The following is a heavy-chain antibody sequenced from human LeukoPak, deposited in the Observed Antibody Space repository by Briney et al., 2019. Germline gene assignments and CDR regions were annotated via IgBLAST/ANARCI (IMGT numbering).Heavy chain of an antibody. V-gene: IGHV4-38-2*01. CDR3: ATRRHYYDSSRPGSAFDI. J-gene: IGHJ3*02. CDR1: GYSISSGYY. D-gene: IGHD3-22*01. Sequence: SETLSLTCAVSGYSISSGYYWGWIRQPPGKGLEWIGSIYHSGSTYYNPSPKSRVTISVDTSKNQFSLKLSSVTAADTAVYYCATRRHYYDSSRPGSAFDIWGQGTMVTVSS. CDR2: IYHSGST.